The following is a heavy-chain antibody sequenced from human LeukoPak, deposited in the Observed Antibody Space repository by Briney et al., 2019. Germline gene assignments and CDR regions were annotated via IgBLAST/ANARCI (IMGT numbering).Heavy chain of an antibody. Sequence: PSETLSLTCSVSGGSISSSGYYWGWIRQSPGKGLEWIGSIYYSGSTYYNPSLKSRVTISVDTSKNQFSLKLSSVTAADTAVYYCARLDYYGSGSYCDYWGQGTLVTVSS. CDR2: IYYSGST. J-gene: IGHJ4*02. CDR1: GGSISSSGYY. CDR3: ARLDYYGSGSYCDY. D-gene: IGHD3-10*01. V-gene: IGHV4-39*07.